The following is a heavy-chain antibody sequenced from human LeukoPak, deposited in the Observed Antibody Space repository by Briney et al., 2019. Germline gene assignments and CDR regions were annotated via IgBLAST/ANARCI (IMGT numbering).Heavy chain of an antibody. CDR2: ISSSSSYI. CDR3: ARDRIAAPGAGDY. Sequence: GGALRLSCAASGFTFISYSMNWVRQAPGKGLEWVSSISSSSSYIYYPDSVKGRFTISRDNSKNTLYLQMNSLRAEDTAVYYCARDRIAAPGAGDYWGQGTLVTVSS. V-gene: IGHV3-21*04. CDR1: GFTFISYS. D-gene: IGHD6-25*01. J-gene: IGHJ4*02.